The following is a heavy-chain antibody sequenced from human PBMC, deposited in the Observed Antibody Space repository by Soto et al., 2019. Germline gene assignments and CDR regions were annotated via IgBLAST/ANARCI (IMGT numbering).Heavy chain of an antibody. J-gene: IGHJ3*02. CDR1: GGSISSGNYY. Sequence: SETPSLTCTVSGGSISSGNYYWSWIRQHPGKGLEWIAYMSYSGTTYYNPSLKTRVIISLDTSTNQFSLKLSSVTAADTAVYFCARYCSGGTCQYAFDIWGQGTMVTVSS. CDR2: MSYSGTT. CDR3: ARYCSGGTCQYAFDI. V-gene: IGHV4-31*03. D-gene: IGHD2-15*01.